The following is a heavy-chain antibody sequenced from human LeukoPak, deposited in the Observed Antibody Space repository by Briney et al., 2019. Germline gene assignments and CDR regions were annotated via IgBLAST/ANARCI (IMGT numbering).Heavy chain of an antibody. Sequence: GSLRLXCATSGFTFTDHYMSWIRQAPGKGLEWVSYIGTGGGTIYYADSVKGGFTVSRDNAKNSLFLQMNSLKVEDTAIYYCARISTITYYFDFWGQGTLVTVSS. J-gene: IGHJ4*02. CDR2: IGTGGGTI. D-gene: IGHD3-10*01. CDR3: ARISTITYYFDF. CDR1: GFTFTDHY. V-gene: IGHV3-11*01.